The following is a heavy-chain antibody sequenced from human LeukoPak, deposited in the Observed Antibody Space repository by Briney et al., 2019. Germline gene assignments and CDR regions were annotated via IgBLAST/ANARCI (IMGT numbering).Heavy chain of an antibody. Sequence: GGSLRLSCAASGFTVSSNYMSWVRQAPGKGLEWVSVIYSGGSTYYAGSVKGRFTISRDNSKNTLYLQMNSLRAEDTAVYYCASAAMVENELDYWGQGTLVTVSS. CDR1: GFTVSSNY. V-gene: IGHV3-53*01. D-gene: IGHD5-18*01. CDR3: ASAAMVENELDY. J-gene: IGHJ4*02. CDR2: IYSGGST.